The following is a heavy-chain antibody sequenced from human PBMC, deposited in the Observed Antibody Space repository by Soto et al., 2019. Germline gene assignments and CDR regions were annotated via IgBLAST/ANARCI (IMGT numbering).Heavy chain of an antibody. Sequence: GESLKISCKGSGYSFTSYWISWVRQMPGKGLEWMGRIDPSDSYTNYSPSFQGHVTISADKSINTAYLQWSSLKASDTAMYYCATVHFQENVAAPEMYHYGMDVWGQGTTVTVSS. CDR2: IDPSDSYT. J-gene: IGHJ6*02. CDR1: GYSFTSYW. D-gene: IGHD6-13*01. CDR3: ATVHFQENVAAPEMYHYGMDV. V-gene: IGHV5-10-1*01.